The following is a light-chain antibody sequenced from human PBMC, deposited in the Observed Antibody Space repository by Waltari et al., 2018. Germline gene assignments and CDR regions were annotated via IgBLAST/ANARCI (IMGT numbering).Light chain of an antibody. CDR1: SSDVGRYNL. V-gene: IGLV2-23*01. J-gene: IGLJ1*01. Sequence: QSALTQPASVSGSPGQSITISCTGTSSDVGRYNLVSWYQQHPGKAPKLMIYEGSERPSGVSNRVSGSKSGNTASLTISGLQAEDEADYYCCSYAGSSTYVFGTGTKVTVL. CDR3: CSYAGSSTYV. CDR2: EGS.